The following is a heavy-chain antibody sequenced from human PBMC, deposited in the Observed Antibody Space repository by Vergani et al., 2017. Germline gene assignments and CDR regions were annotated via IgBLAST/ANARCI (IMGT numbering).Heavy chain of an antibody. CDR2: IWYDESNK. CDR3: ARGEGYCIRTSCYFDY. J-gene: IGHJ4*01. D-gene: IGHD2-2*01. V-gene: IGHV3-33*01. Sequence: QVQLVESGGGVVQPGRFLRLSCAASGFTFSSSGMHWVRQAPGKGLEWVAIIWYDESNKYYADSVKGRFTISRDNSKNTLYLQMNSLRAEDTAVYYCARGEGYCIRTSCYFDYWGHGTLVTVSS. CDR1: GFTFSSSG.